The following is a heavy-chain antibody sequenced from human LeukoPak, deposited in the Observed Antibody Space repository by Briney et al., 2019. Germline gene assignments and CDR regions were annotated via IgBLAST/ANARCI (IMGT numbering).Heavy chain of an antibody. CDR3: AKDHDYYASGPI. V-gene: IGHV3-23*01. CDR1: GFTFSNYA. J-gene: IGHJ3*02. CDR2: ISGSTGST. Sequence: GGSLRLSCAASGFTFSNYAMNWVRQAPGKGLEWVSLISGSTGSTYYADSVKGRFTISRDNSKNTLYVQMNSLRAEDTAVYYCAKDHDYYASGPIWGQGTMVTVSS. D-gene: IGHD3-10*01.